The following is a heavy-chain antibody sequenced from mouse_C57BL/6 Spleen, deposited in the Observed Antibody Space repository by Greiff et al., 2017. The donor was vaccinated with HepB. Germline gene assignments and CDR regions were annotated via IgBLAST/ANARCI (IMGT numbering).Heavy chain of an antibody. CDR3: ARPTVVEDAMDY. CDR2: INPNNGGT. D-gene: IGHD1-1*01. CDR1: GYTFTDYY. J-gene: IGHJ4*01. V-gene: IGHV1-26*01. Sequence: VQLQQSGPELVKPGASVKISCKASGYTFTDYYMNWVKQSHGKSLEWIGDINPNNGGTSYNQKFKGKATLTVDKSSSTAYMELRSLTSEDSAVYYCARPTVVEDAMDYWGQGTSVTVSS.